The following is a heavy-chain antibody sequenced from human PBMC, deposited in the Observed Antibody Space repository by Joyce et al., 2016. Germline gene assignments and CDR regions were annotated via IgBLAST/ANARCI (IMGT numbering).Heavy chain of an antibody. CDR3: ATSRVATFWFDP. CDR1: TVSINNYY. Sequence: QVQLQESGPGLVKPSETLSLTCTVSTVSINNYYWSWIRQPPGKGLEGIGYIYSSGSTRYNPSFKSLVTILVDTSKNQYSLKMTSVTAADTAVYFCATSRVATFWFDPWCQGTLVTVSS. J-gene: IGHJ5*02. D-gene: IGHD5-12*01. CDR2: IYSSGST. V-gene: IGHV4-4*09.